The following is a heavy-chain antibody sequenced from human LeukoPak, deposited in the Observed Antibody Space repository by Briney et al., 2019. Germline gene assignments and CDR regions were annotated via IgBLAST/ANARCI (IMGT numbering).Heavy chain of an antibody. CDR3: ARDLYGGTSATFDY. D-gene: IGHD4-23*01. V-gene: IGHV1-2*02. CDR1: GYTFTGYY. Sequence: ASVKVSCKGSGYTFTGYYMHWVRQAPGQGLEWMGWINPNSGGTYYAQKFQGRVTMTSDTSISSAYMELSRLRSDDRAVYYCARDLYGGTSATFDYWGQGTLVTVSS. CDR2: INPNSGGT. J-gene: IGHJ4*02.